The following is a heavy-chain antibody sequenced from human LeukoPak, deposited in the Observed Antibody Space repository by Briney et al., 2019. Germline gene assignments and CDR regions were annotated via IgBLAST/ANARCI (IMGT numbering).Heavy chain of an antibody. J-gene: IGHJ3*02. CDR1: GGSISSSSYS. CDR3: ARTFDSSGYYEKDAFDI. CDR2: IYYSGST. V-gene: IGHV4-39*01. D-gene: IGHD3-22*01. Sequence: SETLSLTCTVSGGSISSSSYSWGWIRQPPGKGLEWIGSIYYSGSTYYNPSLKSRVTISVDTSKNQFSLKLSSVTAADTAVYYCARTFDSSGYYEKDAFDIWGQGTMVTVSS.